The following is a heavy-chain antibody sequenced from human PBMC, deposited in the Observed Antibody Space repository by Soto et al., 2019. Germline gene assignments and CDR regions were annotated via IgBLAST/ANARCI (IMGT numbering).Heavy chain of an antibody. CDR3: ARDVLYYYDSSGYPYYFDY. V-gene: IGHV3-21*01. CDR1: GFTFSSYS. CDR2: ISSSSSYI. J-gene: IGHJ4*02. D-gene: IGHD3-22*01. Sequence: EVQLVESGGGLVKPGGSLRLSCAASGFTFSSYSMNWVRQAPGKGLEWVSSISSSSSYIYYADSVKGRFTISRDNAKNSLYLQMNVLRAEDTAVYYCARDVLYYYDSSGYPYYFDYWGQGTLVTVSS.